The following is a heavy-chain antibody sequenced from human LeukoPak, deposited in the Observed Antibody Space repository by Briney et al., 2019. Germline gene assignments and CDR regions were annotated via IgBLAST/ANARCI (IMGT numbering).Heavy chain of an antibody. J-gene: IGHJ4*02. CDR1: GFTFSSYA. CDR3: AKIWHEAVYYFDY. Sequence: GGSLRLSCAASGFTFSSYAMSWVRQAPGKGLEWVSAISGSGGSTYYADSVKGRFTISRDNAKKRLYLKMNSMRAEDTAVYYCAKIWHEAVYYFDYWGQGTLVTVSS. D-gene: IGHD2-8*01. V-gene: IGHV3-23*01. CDR2: ISGSGGST.